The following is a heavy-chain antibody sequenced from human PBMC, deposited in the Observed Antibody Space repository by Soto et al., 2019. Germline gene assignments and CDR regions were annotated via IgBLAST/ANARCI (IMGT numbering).Heavy chain of an antibody. J-gene: IGHJ4*02. CDR2: FNTGNGDT. V-gene: IGHV1-3*04. Sequence: ASVKVSCEACGYTFSTYGIHWVRQAPGQRLEWMGWFNTGNGDTKYSQKFQGRVTLTGDTSASTASMELSGLRSADTAVYYCARVVPLYDRTSPLDYWGQGTLVTVSS. D-gene: IGHD3-22*01. CDR1: GYTFSTYG. CDR3: ARVVPLYDRTSPLDY.